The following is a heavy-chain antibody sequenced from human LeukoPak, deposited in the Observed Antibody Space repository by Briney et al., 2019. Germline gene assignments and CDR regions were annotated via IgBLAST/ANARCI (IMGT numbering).Heavy chain of an antibody. CDR3: TRGNAN. CDR1: GGSINSFY. V-gene: IGHV4-59*01. Sequence: TSETLSLTCTVSGGSINSFYWSWIRQPPGKGLEWIGYISYSGSTNYNPSLKSRVTISVDTSKNQFFLKLSSVTAADTALYYCTRGNANWGQGTLVTVSS. J-gene: IGHJ4*02. CDR2: ISYSGST.